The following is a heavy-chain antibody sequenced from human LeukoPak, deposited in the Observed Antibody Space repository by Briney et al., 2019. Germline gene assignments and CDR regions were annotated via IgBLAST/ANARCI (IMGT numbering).Heavy chain of an antibody. V-gene: IGHV1-69*01. CDR1: VGTFSIYA. J-gene: IGHJ4*02. CDR3: AQKGTD. D-gene: IGHD1-7*01. CDR2: IILIFGTA. Sequence: ASVNVSCKASVGTFSIYAISWVRQAPGQGLEWMGGIILIFGTANYAQKFQGRVTITADESTSTAYMELSSLRSEDTAVYYCAQKGTDWGQGTLVTVSS.